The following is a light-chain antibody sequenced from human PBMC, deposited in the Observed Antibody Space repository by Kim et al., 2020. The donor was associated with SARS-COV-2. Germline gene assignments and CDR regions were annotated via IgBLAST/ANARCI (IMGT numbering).Light chain of an antibody. CDR1: SLRSYY. CDR2: GKN. J-gene: IGLJ3*02. Sequence: SSELTQDPAVSVALGQTVRITCQGDSLRSYYASWYQQKPGQAPVRVIYGKNNRPSGIPDRFSGSSSGNTASLTITGAQAEDEADYYCNSWDSSGNHWAFGGGTQLTVL. V-gene: IGLV3-19*02. CDR3: NSWDSSGNHWA.